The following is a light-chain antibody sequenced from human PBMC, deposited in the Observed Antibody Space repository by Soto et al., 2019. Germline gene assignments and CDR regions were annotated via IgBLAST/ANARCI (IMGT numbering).Light chain of an antibody. V-gene: IGLV1-40*01. J-gene: IGLJ1*01. CDR3: QSYDSSLSGYV. CDR2: GNS. CDR1: SSNIGSET. Sequence: QSVLTQPPSASGTPGQRVTISCSGSSSNIGSETVNWYQQVPGTAPKLLIYGNSNRPSGVPDRFSGSKSGTSASLAITGLQAEDEADYYCQSYDSSLSGYVFGTGTKLTVL.